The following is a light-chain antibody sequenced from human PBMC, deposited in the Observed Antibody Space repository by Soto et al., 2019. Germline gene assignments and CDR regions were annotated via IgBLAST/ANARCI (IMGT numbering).Light chain of an antibody. CDR3: QVRSDWPPFKYT. CDR2: ETS. CDR1: QSVDTM. J-gene: IGKJ2*01. V-gene: IGKV3-11*01. Sequence: EIVLTQSPATLSLSAGERVTLSCRSSQSVDTMVAWYQQQVGRTPRLLIYETSSSATGVPARFSGSASGTDFTLTISRLEPEDFAIYFCQVRSDWPPFKYTFGQGTKLEVK.